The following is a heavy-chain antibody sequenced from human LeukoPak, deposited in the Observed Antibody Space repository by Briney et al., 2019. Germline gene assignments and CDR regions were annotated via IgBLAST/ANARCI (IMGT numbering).Heavy chain of an antibody. Sequence: PSETLSLTCAVYGGSFSGYYWSWIRQPPGKGLEWIGEINHSGSTNYNPSLKSRVTISVDTSKNQFSLKLSSVTAADTAVYYCARHGSGSFWSWFDPWGQGTLVTVSS. J-gene: IGHJ5*02. V-gene: IGHV4-34*01. CDR3: ARHGSGSFWSWFDP. CDR1: GGSFSGYY. D-gene: IGHD1-26*01. CDR2: INHSGST.